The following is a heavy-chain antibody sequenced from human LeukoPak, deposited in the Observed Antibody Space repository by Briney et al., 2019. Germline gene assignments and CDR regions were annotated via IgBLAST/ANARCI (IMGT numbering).Heavy chain of an antibody. D-gene: IGHD6-13*01. CDR3: ARGIAAAEAYYYGMDV. J-gene: IGHJ6*02. V-gene: IGHV1-2*04. CDR2: INPNSGGT. CDR1: GSTFTGYY. Sequence: ASMKVSCKASGSTFTGYYMHWVRQAPGQGLEWMGWINPNSGGTNYAQKFQGWVTMTRDTSISTAYMELSRLRSDDTAVYYCARGIAAAEAYYYGMDVWGQGTTVTVSS.